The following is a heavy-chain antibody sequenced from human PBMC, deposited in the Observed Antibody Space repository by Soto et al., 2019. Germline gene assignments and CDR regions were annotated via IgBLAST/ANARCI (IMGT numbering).Heavy chain of an antibody. CDR1: GYSFTSYW. CDR3: GMMGYYYGIDV. CDR2: IDPSDSYT. Sequence: EESLKISCKGSGYSFTSYWISWVRQMPGKGLEWMGRIDPSDSYTNYSPSFQGHVTISADKSISTAYLQWSSLKASDTAMYYCGMMGYYYGIDVSGQGTKVAGSS. J-gene: IGHJ6*02. V-gene: IGHV5-10-1*01.